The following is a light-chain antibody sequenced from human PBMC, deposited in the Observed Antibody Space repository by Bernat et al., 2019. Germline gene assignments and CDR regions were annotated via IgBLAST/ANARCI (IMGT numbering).Light chain of an antibody. CDR2: KAS. V-gene: IGKV1-5*03. Sequence: DIQMTQSPSTLSASVGDRVTITCRASQSISSWLAWYQQKPGKAPKLLIYKASSLEFGVPSRFSGSGSGTDFTFTISSLQPEVIATYYCQQYDNLPPLAFGGGTKVEIK. CDR1: QSISSW. J-gene: IGKJ4*01. CDR3: QQYDNLPPLA.